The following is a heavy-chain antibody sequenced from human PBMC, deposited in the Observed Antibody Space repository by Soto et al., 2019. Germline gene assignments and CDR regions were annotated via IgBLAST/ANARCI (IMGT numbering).Heavy chain of an antibody. CDR3: ARYYVLRFLEWSCRGDDAFDI. CDR2: INHSGST. J-gene: IGHJ3*02. V-gene: IGHV4-34*01. D-gene: IGHD3-3*01. Sequence: QVQLQQWGAGLLKPSETLSLTCAVYGGSFSGYYWSWIRQPPGKGLEWIGEINHSGSTNYNPSLKSRVTITVGASKTQFSLKLRSVTAADTAVYYCARYYVLRFLEWSCRGDDAFDIWGQGTMVTVSS. CDR1: GGSFSGYY.